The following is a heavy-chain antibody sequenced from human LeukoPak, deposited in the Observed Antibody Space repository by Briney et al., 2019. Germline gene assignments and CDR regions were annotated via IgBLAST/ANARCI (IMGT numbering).Heavy chain of an antibody. CDR2: FDPEDGET. Sequence: GASVKVSCKVSGYTLTELSMHWVRQAPGKGLEWMGGFDPEDGETIYAQKFQGRVTMTEDTSTDTAYMELSSLRSEDTAVYYCARGLVGATTSTKDFDYWGQGALVTVSS. V-gene: IGHV1-24*01. D-gene: IGHD1-26*01. J-gene: IGHJ4*02. CDR3: ARGLVGATTSTKDFDY. CDR1: GYTLTELS.